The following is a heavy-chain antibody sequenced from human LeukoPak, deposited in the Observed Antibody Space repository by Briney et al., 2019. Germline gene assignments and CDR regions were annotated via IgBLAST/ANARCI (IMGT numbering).Heavy chain of an antibody. V-gene: IGHV3-30*02. Sequence: GGSLRLSCAASGFTFSSYGMHWVRQAPGKGLEWVAFIRYDESKTYYADSVRGRFTISRDNSKNTLYLQMTGLRLEDTAIYYCAKGYGGSHFDYWGQGALVAGSS. D-gene: IGHD4-23*01. CDR3: AKGYGGSHFDY. J-gene: IGHJ4*02. CDR2: IRYDESKT. CDR1: GFTFSSYG.